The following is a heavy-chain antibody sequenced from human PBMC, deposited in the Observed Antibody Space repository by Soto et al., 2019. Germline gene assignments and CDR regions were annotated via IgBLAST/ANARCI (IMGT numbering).Heavy chain of an antibody. CDR1: GGTFSSYA. CDR3: ARESLRDQLLRYYCYGRYV. V-gene: IGHV1-69*13. J-gene: IGHJ6*02. D-gene: IGHD2-2*01. CDR2: IIPIFGTA. Sequence: GASVKVSCKASGGTFSSYAISWVRQAPGQGLEWMGGIIPIFGTANYAQKFQGRVTITADESTSTAYKELSSLRSEDTAVYYCARESLRDQLLRYYCYGRYVWGQGTTFTVS.